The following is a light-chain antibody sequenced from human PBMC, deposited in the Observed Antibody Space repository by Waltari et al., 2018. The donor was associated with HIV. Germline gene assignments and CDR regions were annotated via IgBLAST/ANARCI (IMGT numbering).Light chain of an antibody. CDR2: AAS. J-gene: IGKJ5*01. Sequence: DIQMTQSPSSLSASVGDRVTITCRASQSISSYLNWYQQKPGKAPKLLIYAASSLQSGVPSRFSGSGSGTDFTLTISSLQPEDFATYYCQQSYSTPQSTFGQGHDWRLN. CDR1: QSISSY. CDR3: QQSYSTPQST. V-gene: IGKV1-39*01.